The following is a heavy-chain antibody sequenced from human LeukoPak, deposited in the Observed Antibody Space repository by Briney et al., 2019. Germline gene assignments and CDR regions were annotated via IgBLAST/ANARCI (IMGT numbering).Heavy chain of an antibody. CDR2: ITGSGGST. D-gene: IGHD1-20*01. J-gene: IGHJ4*02. CDR1: GFTFSNYA. CDR3: AKGPGTYNWNYVGY. V-gene: IGHV3-23*01. Sequence: PGGSLRLSCAASGFTFSNYAMSWVRQAPGKGLEGVSGITGSGGSTYYADSVKGRFTISRDNSKNTLYLQMNSLRDEDTAVYYCAKGPGTYNWNYVGYWGQGTLVTVSS.